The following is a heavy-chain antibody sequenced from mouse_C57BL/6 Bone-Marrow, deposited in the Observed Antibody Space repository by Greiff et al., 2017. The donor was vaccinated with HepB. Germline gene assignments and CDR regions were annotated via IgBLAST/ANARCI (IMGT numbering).Heavy chain of an antibody. CDR1: GYAFSSSW. J-gene: IGHJ2*01. Sequence: ESGPELVKPGASVKISCKASGYAFSSSWMNWVKQRPGKGLEWIGRIYPGDGDTNYNGKFKGKATLTADKSSSTAYMQLSSLTSEDSAVYFCAVYVNYNYWGQGTTLTVSS. CDR2: IYPGDGDT. CDR3: AVYVNYNY. D-gene: IGHD2-1*01. V-gene: IGHV1-82*01.